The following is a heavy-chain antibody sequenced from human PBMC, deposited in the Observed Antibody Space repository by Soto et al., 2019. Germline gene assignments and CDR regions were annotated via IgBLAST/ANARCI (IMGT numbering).Heavy chain of an antibody. CDR1: GYPFTGYG. J-gene: IGHJ4*02. CDR2: ISSYNGNT. D-gene: IGHD3-10*01. V-gene: IGHV1-18*04. CDR3: ARERGAFTSAWLPGV. Sequence: QVQLVQSGAEVKKPGASVKVSCKASGYPFTGYGISWLRQAPGQGPEWMGWISSYNGNTKSARKFQGRLTLTIDTATNTADMELGSLRSGDTAMYYCARERGAFTSAWLPGVWGQGTLVTVSS.